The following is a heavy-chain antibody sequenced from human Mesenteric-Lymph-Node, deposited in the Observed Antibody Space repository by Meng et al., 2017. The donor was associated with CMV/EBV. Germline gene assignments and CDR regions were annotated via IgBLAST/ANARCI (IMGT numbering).Heavy chain of an antibody. CDR2: ISAYNGNT. J-gene: IGHJ6*02. Sequence: ASVKVSCKASGYTFSTHDISWVRQAPGQGLEWMGWISAYNGNTNYAQKLQGRVTMTTDTSTSTAYMELRSLRSDDTAVYYCARDPGYCSSTSCSLVGYYYYYGMDVWGQGTTVTVSS. CDR3: ARDPGYCSSTSCSLVGYYYYYGMDV. CDR1: GYTFSTHD. D-gene: IGHD2-2*01. V-gene: IGHV1-18*01.